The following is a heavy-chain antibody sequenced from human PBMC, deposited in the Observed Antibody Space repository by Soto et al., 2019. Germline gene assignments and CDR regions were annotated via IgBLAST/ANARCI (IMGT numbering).Heavy chain of an antibody. CDR3: ATTGIQLWRASGSMALDV. Sequence: PGESLKISCKGSGYSFTSYWISWVRQMPGKGLEWMGRIDPSDSYTNYSPSFQGHVTISADKSISTAYLQWSSLKASDTAMYYCATTGIQLWRASGSMALDVWGQGTTVTVS. J-gene: IGHJ6*02. V-gene: IGHV5-10-1*01. D-gene: IGHD5-18*01. CDR1: GYSFTSYW. CDR2: IDPSDSYT.